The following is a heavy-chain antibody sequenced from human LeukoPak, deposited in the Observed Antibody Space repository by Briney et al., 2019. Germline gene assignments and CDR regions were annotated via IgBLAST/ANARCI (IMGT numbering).Heavy chain of an antibody. CDR1: GYTLTELS. J-gene: IGHJ4*02. Sequence: ASVKVSCKVSGYTLTELSMHRVRQAPGKGLEWMGGFDPEDGETIYAQKFQGRVTMTEDTSTDTAYMELSSLRSEDTAVYYCATDGGEEWLVPLDYWGQGTLVTVSS. CDR2: FDPEDGET. D-gene: IGHD6-19*01. V-gene: IGHV1-24*01. CDR3: ATDGGEEWLVPLDY.